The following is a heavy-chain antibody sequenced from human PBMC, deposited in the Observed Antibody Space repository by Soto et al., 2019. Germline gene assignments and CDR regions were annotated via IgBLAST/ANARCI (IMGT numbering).Heavy chain of an antibody. D-gene: IGHD6-6*01. V-gene: IGHV4-59*01. J-gene: IGHJ6*03. Sequence: ASETLSLTCTVSGGSISSYYWSWIRQPTGKGLEWIGYIYYSGSTNYNPSLKSRVTISVDTSKNQFSLKLSSVTAADTAVYYCARVAEQLALSYYYYMDVWGKGTTVTVSS. CDR3: ARVAEQLALSYYYYMDV. CDR2: IYYSGST. CDR1: GGSISSYY.